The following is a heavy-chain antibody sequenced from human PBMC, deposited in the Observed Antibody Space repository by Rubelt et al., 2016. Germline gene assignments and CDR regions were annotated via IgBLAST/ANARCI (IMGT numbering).Heavy chain of an antibody. V-gene: IGHV1-69*01. Sequence: QVQLVQSGAEVKKPGSSVMVSCKASGGTFRSYAISWVRRAPGQGLEWMGGIIPIFGTATYAQKLQGRVTIIADESTSTSYMELSSLRSEDTAVYYCARRQQLGPFDYWGQGTLVTVSS. CDR3: ARRQQLGPFDY. D-gene: IGHD6-13*01. CDR2: IIPIFGTA. CDR1: GGTFRSYA. J-gene: IGHJ4*02.